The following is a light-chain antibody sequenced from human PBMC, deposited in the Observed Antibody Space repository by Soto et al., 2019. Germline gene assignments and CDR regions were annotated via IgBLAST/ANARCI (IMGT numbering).Light chain of an antibody. Sequence: DIQMTQSPSSVSASVGDRVTITCRASQGISSWLVWYQQKPGKAPKLLIYAASSLESGVPSRFSGSGSGTDFTLTISSLQPEDFATYYCQHGNGFPVTVGQGTRLEIK. CDR2: AAS. CDR1: QGISSW. J-gene: IGKJ5*01. CDR3: QHGNGFPVT. V-gene: IGKV1-12*01.